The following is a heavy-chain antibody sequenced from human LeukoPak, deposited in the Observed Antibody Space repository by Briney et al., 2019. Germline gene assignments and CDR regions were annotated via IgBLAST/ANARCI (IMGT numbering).Heavy chain of an antibody. V-gene: IGHV4-61*05. Sequence: SETLSLTCTVSGGSISSSSYYWRWIRQPPGKGLEWIGYIYYSGSTNYNPSLKSRVTISVDTSKNQFSLKLSSVTAADTAVYYCARHYYYYYGMDVWGQGTTVTVSS. CDR3: ARHYYYYYGMDV. J-gene: IGHJ6*02. CDR2: IYYSGST. CDR1: GGSISSSSYY.